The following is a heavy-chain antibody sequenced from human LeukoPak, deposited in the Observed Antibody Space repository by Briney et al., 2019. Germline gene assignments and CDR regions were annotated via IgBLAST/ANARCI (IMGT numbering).Heavy chain of an antibody. J-gene: IGHJ4*02. D-gene: IGHD3-10*01. CDR1: GFIFSNYG. CDR3: ARVRGILLWNLMAFDY. V-gene: IGHV3-30*03. CDR2: ISYDGSNK. Sequence: QPGRSLRLSCAASGFIFSNYGMHWVRQAPGKGLEWVAVISYDGSNKYYADSVKGRFTISRDNSKNTLYLQMNSLRAEDTAVYYCARVRGILLWNLMAFDYWGQGTLVTVSS.